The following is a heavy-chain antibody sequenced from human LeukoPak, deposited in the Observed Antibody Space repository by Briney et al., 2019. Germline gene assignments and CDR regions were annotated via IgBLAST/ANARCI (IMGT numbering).Heavy chain of an antibody. CDR2: SYYTGST. J-gene: IGHJ4*02. CDR3: ARATYDLLTGYYLDS. Sequence: SETLSLTCSVSGGSITSGRYYWTWIRQYPEKGLEWIGYSYYTGSTHYKPSLKSRSAISLDKSKNQFSLNLTSATAADTAVYYCARATYDLLTGYYLDSWGQGTLVTVSS. V-gene: IGHV4-31*03. D-gene: IGHD3-9*01. CDR1: GGSITSGRYY.